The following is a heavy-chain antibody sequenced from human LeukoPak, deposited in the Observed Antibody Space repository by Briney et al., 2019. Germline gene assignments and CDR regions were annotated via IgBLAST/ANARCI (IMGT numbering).Heavy chain of an antibody. CDR3: ARGQYYYDSSGYYWNDAFDI. J-gene: IGHJ3*02. V-gene: IGHV4-4*07. Sequence: SETLSLTCTVPGGSISSYYWSWIRQPAGKGLEWIGRVYTSGSTNYNPSLKSRVTMSVDTSKNQFSLKLSSVTAADTAVYYCARGQYYYDSSGYYWNDAFDIWGQGTMVTVSS. D-gene: IGHD3-22*01. CDR2: VYTSGST. CDR1: GGSISSYY.